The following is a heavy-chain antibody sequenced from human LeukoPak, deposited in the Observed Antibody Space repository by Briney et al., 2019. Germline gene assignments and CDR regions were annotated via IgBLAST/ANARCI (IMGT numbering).Heavy chain of an antibody. D-gene: IGHD2-2*01. CDR3: ARDPPLMVVPAGGYYYGMDV. Sequence: VASVKVSCKASGYTFTSYGISWVRQAPGQGLEWMGWISAYNGNTNYAQKLQGRVTMTTDTSTSTAYMELRSLTSDDTAVYYCARDPPLMVVPAGGYYYGMDVWGQGTTVTVSS. CDR1: GYTFTSYG. J-gene: IGHJ6*02. CDR2: ISAYNGNT. V-gene: IGHV1-18*01.